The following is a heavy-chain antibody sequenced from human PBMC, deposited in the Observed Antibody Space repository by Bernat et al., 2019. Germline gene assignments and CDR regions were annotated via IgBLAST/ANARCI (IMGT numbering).Heavy chain of an antibody. CDR1: GYTFTSYY. V-gene: IGHV1-46*01. J-gene: IGHJ4*02. Sequence: QVQLVQSGAEVKKPGASVKVSCKASGYTFTSYYMHWVRQAPGQGLEWMGIINPSGGSTSYAQKFQGRVTMTRDTSTSTVYMELNSLRGDDTAVYYCARALWFLDRARYFDYWGQGILVTVSS. CDR3: ARALWFLDRARYFDY. CDR2: INPSGGST. D-gene: IGHD3/OR15-3a*01.